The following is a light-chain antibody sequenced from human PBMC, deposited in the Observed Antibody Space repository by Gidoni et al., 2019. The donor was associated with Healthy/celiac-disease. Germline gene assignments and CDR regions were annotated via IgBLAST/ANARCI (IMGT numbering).Light chain of an antibody. V-gene: IGKV1-5*03. Sequence: DHQMTQSPSTRSASVGDSVTITCRASQSISSWLAWYQQKPGKDPKLLIYKASSLESGVPSRFSGSGSVTEFTLTISSRQPDDFATYYCQQYNSYSSTFXQXTKVEIK. CDR2: KAS. CDR3: QQYNSYSST. CDR1: QSISSW. J-gene: IGKJ1*01.